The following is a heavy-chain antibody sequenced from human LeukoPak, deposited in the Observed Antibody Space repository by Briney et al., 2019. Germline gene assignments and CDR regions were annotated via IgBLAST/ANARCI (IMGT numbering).Heavy chain of an antibody. Sequence: GGSLRLSCAASGLRFSDYYMSWIRQAPGKGLEWVSYISSSGSTIYYADSVKGRFTISRDNAKNSLYLQMNSLRAEDTAVYYCAGDIVATIALDPWGQGTLVTVSS. CDR3: AGDIVATIALDP. V-gene: IGHV3-11*01. J-gene: IGHJ5*02. CDR2: ISSSGSTI. D-gene: IGHD5-12*01. CDR1: GLRFSDYY.